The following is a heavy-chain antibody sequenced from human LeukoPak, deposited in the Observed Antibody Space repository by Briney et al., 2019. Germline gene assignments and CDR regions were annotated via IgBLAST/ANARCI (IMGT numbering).Heavy chain of an antibody. D-gene: IGHD3-3*01. CDR3: ARLFWSGYFDY. CDR1: GGSISSYY. CDR2: IYYSGST. J-gene: IGHJ4*02. V-gene: IGHV4-59*01. Sequence: ETLSLTCTVSGGSISSYYWSWIRQPPGKGLEWIGYIYYSGSTNYNPSLKSRVTISVDTSKNQFSLKLSSVTAADTAVYYCARLFWSGYFDYWGQGTLVTVSS.